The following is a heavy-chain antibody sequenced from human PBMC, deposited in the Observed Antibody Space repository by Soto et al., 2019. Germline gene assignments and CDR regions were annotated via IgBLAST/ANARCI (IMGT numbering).Heavy chain of an antibody. CDR1: GGSFSGYY. D-gene: IGHD3-9*01. CDR2: INHSGST. J-gene: IGHJ4*02. Sequence: PSETLSLTCAVYGGSFSGYYWSWIRQPPGKGLEWIGEINHSGSTNYNPSLKSRVTISVDTSKNQFSLKLSSVTAADTAVYYCARGRVRYFDWLLGRYFDDSGQGTLVTVSS. CDR3: ARGRVRYFDWLLGRYFDD. V-gene: IGHV4-34*01.